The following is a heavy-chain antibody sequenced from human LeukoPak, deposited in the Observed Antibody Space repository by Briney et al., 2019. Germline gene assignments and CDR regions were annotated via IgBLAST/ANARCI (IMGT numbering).Heavy chain of an antibody. J-gene: IGHJ4*02. CDR2: IYYSGST. Sequence: SETLSLTCTVSGGSISSYYWGWIRQPPGKGLEWIGSIYYSGSTYYNPSLKSRVTISVDTSKNQFSLKLSSVTAADTAVYYCARVGYSSSWYWGDYWGQGTLVTVSS. CDR1: GGSISSYY. CDR3: ARVGYSSSWYWGDY. D-gene: IGHD6-13*01. V-gene: IGHV4-39*07.